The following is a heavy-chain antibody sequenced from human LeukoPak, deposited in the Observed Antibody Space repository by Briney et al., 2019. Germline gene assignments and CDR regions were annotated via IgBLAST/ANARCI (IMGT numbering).Heavy chain of an antibody. Sequence: ASVKVSCKVSGYTLTELSMHWVRQAPGKGLEWMGGFDPEDGETIYAQKFQGRVTMTEDTSTDTAYMELSSLRPEDTAVYYCATVVRERWLQLGYFDYWGQGTLVTVSS. D-gene: IGHD5-24*01. V-gene: IGHV1-24*01. CDR3: ATVVRERWLQLGYFDY. CDR2: FDPEDGET. CDR1: GYTLTELS. J-gene: IGHJ4*02.